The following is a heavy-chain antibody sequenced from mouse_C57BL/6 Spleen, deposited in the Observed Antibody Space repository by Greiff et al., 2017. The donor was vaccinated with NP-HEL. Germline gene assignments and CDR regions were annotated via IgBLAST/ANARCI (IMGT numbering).Heavy chain of an antibody. V-gene: IGHV1-52*01. J-gene: IGHJ1*03. CDR2: IDPSDSET. D-gene: IGHD1-1*01. Sequence: QVQLQQPGAELVRPGSSVKLSCKASGYTFTSYWMHWVKQRPIQGLEWIGNIDPSDSETHYNQKFKDKATLTVDKSSSTAYMQLSSLTSEDSAVYYCAAYGSYWYFDVWGTGTTVTVSS. CDR1: GYTFTSYW. CDR3: AAYGSYWYFDV.